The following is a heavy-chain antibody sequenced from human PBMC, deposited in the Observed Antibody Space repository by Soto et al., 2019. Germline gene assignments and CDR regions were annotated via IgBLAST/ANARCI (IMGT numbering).Heavy chain of an antibody. CDR1: GFTFSSYA. V-gene: IGHV3-23*01. D-gene: IGHD5-18*01. J-gene: IGHJ4*02. Sequence: PGGSLRLSCAASGFTFSSYAMSWVRQAPGKGLEWVSAVSGSGGSTYYADSVKGRFTISRDNSKNTLYLQMNSLRAEDTAVYYCAKGRYSYGSRITCLDYWGQGTLVTVSS. CDR3: AKGRYSYGSRITCLDY. CDR2: VSGSGGST.